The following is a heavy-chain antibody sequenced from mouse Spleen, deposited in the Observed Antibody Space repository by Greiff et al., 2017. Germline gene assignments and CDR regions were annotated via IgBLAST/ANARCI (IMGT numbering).Heavy chain of an antibody. V-gene: IGHV7-3*01. CDR2: IRNKANGYTT. J-gene: IGHJ3*01. CDR3: ASSRTAWFAY. Sequence: EVQRVESGGGLVQPGGSLSLSCAASGFTFTDYYMSWVRQPPGKALEWLGFIRNKANGYTTEYSASVKGRFTISRDNSQSILYLQMNALRAEDSATYYCASSRTAWFAYWGQGTLVTVSA. CDR1: GFTFTDYY.